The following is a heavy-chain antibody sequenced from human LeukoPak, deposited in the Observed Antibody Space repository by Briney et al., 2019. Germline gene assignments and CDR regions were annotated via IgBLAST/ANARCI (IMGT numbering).Heavy chain of an antibody. D-gene: IGHD3-3*01. CDR3: TRDRGITVFGVVMDV. CDR2: IIPILGLA. CDR1: GGTFSRNS. V-gene: IGHV1-69*04. Sequence: GASVKVSCKASGGTFSRNSISWVRQAPGQGLEWMGRIIPILGLANYAQKFQGRVTITADKSTSTAYMELSSLRSEDTAVYYCTRDRGITVFGVVMDVWGKGTTVTVSS. J-gene: IGHJ6*04.